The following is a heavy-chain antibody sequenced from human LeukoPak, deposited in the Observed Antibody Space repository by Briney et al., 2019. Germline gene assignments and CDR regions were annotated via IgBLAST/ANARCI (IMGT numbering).Heavy chain of an antibody. V-gene: IGHV3-74*01. Sequence: GGSLRLSCAASAFTFSKYWLHWVRQVPGKGLVWVSRINPGGSSTTYADSVKGRFTISRDNAKDTLYLQMNSLRAEDTAVYYCARSNQADDYWGQGTLVTVSS. CDR1: AFTFSKYW. CDR3: ARSNQADDY. CDR2: INPGGSST. J-gene: IGHJ4*02. D-gene: IGHD4-11*01.